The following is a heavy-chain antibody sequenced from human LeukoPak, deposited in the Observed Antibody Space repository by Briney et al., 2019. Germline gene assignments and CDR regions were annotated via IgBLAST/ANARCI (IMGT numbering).Heavy chain of an antibody. V-gene: IGHV4-39*07. CDR1: GASISSSSYY. D-gene: IGHD1-7*01. Sequence: SETLSLTCTVSGASISSSSYYWGWIRQPPGKGLEWIGSIYYSGSTNYNPSLKSRVTISVDTSKNQFSLKLSSVTAADTAVYYCAREELGYFDYWGQGTLVTVSS. CDR2: IYYSGST. J-gene: IGHJ4*02. CDR3: AREELGYFDY.